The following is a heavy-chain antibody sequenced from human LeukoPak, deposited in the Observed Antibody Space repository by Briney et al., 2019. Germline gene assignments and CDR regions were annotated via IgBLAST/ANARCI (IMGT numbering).Heavy chain of an antibody. CDR2: INPNSGGT. CDR1: GYTFTGYY. D-gene: IGHD6-19*01. V-gene: IGHV1-2*02. J-gene: IGHJ5*02. Sequence: ASVKVSCKASGYTFTGYYMHWVRQAPGQGLEWMGWINPNSGGTNYAQKFQGRVTMTRDTSISKAYMELSRLRSDDTAVYYCARAPVAGTTVWFDPWGQGTLVTVSS. CDR3: ARAPVAGTTVWFDP.